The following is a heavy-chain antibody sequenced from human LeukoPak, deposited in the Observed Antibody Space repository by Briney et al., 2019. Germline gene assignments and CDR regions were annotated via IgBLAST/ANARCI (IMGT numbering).Heavy chain of an antibody. CDR2: INHSGST. Sequence: SETLSLTCAVYGGSFSGYYWSWIRQPPGKGLEWIGEINHSGSTNYNPSLKSRVTISVDTSKNQFSLKLSSVTAADTAVYYCARGASGYYYYYYYGMDVWGQGTTVTVSS. J-gene: IGHJ6*02. CDR1: GGSFSGYY. V-gene: IGHV4-34*01. CDR3: ARGASGYYYYYYYGMDV. D-gene: IGHD3-22*01.